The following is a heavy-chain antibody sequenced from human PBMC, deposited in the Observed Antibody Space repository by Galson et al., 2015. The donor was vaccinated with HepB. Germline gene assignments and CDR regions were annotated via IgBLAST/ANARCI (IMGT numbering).Heavy chain of an antibody. CDR3: ATGYSSSLISCEAHY. J-gene: IGHJ4*02. V-gene: IGHV3-74*01. Sequence: SLRLSCAASGFTFSSYWMHWVRQAPGKGLVWVSRINSDGSSTSYADSVKGRFTISRDNAKNTLYLQMNSLRAEDTAVYYCATGYSSSLISCEAHYWGQGTLVTVSS. CDR2: INSDGSST. D-gene: IGHD6-13*01. CDR1: GFTFSSYW.